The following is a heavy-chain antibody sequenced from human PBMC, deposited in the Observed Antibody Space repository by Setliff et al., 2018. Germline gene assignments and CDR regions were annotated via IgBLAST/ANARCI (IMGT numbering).Heavy chain of an antibody. J-gene: IGHJ4*02. CDR2: IYYSGGT. CDR1: GGSISTKNYY. CDR3: ARGFDVCGGGACYTDGPYYFDY. V-gene: IGHV4-39*01. D-gene: IGHD2-21*02. Sequence: PSETLSLTCTVSGGSISTKNYYWGWIRQPPGKGLEWIGNIYYSGGTYYSPSLKSRLIISVDAHDNQFSVKLSAGTAADTAVYYCARGFDVCGGGACYTDGPYYFDYWGLGTLVTVSS.